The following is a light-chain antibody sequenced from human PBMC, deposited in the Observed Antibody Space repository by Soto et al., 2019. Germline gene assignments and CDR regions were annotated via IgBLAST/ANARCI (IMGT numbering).Light chain of an antibody. Sequence: DIQMTQSPSTLSASVGDRVSITCRASQSISNWLAWYQQKPGKAPKLLIYDASSLESGVPSRFSGSGSGTEFTLTISSLQPDDFATYYCQQYNGYRWTFGQGTKVDIK. CDR1: QSISNW. V-gene: IGKV1-5*01. CDR2: DAS. J-gene: IGKJ1*01. CDR3: QQYNGYRWT.